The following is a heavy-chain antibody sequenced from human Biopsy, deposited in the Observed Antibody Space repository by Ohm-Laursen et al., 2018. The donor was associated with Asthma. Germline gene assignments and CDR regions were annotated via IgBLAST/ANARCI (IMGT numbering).Heavy chain of an antibody. CDR3: ARAVDYSHYYGIDV. D-gene: IGHD3-10*01. V-gene: IGHV1-18*01. Sequence: SVTVSCKTSGYTFNSAGITWVRQAPGQGLEWMGWISVYNGNTKVAQKLQDRVTMITDTSTSTAYMELRSLRSDDTAVYFCARAVDYSHYYGIDVWGRGTTVTVS. CDR1: GYTFNSAG. J-gene: IGHJ6*02. CDR2: ISVYNGNT.